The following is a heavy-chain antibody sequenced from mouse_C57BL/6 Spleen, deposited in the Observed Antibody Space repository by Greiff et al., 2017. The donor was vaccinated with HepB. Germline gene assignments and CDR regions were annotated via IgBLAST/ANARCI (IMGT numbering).Heavy chain of an antibody. CDR2: IDPSDSYT. CDR3: ARGSTGTLYFDY. J-gene: IGHJ2*01. CDR1: GYTFTSYW. D-gene: IGHD4-1*02. V-gene: IGHV1-69*01. Sequence: VQLQQPGAELVMPGASVKLSCKASGYTFTSYWMHWVKQRPGQGLEWIGEIDPSDSYTNYNQKFKGKSTLTVDKSSSTAYMQLSSLTSEDSAVYYCARGSTGTLYFDYWGQGTTLTVSS.